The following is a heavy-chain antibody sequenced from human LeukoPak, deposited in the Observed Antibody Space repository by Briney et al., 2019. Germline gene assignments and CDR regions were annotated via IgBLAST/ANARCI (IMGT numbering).Heavy chain of an antibody. V-gene: IGHV2-70*11. Sequence: SGPALVKPTPTLTLTSTFSGFSFTNNGMCVTWIRQPPGKAIEWLARIDWDDDKYYSASLKTRLTISKDTSKNQVVLTMTNMDPVDTATYYCARIRGTYCSSTTCSFEDFWGQGTLVTVSS. D-gene: IGHD2-2*01. CDR3: ARIRGTYCSSTTCSFEDF. CDR2: IDWDDDK. CDR1: GFSFTNNGMC. J-gene: IGHJ4*02.